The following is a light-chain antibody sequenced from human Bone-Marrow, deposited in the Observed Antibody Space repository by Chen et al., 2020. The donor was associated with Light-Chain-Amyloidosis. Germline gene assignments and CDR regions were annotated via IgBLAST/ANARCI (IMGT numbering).Light chain of an antibody. CDR1: DLPTKY. CDR3: QSADSSGTYEVI. J-gene: IGLJ2*01. CDR2: RDT. Sequence: SYELTHPPSVPVSPGQTARITCSGDDLPTKYAYWYQQKPGQAPVLVIHRDTERPSGISERFSVSSSGTTATLTISGVQAEDEADYHCQSADSSGTYEVIFGGGTKLTVL. V-gene: IGLV3-25*03.